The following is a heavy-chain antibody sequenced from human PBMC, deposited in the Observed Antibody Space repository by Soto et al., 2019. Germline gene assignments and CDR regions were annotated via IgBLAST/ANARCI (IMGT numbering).Heavy chain of an antibody. D-gene: IGHD6-13*01. CDR1: GFTFSDHY. CDR2: TRNKANSYTT. V-gene: IGHV3-72*01. CDR3: ATLHGGIETAFDI. J-gene: IGHJ3*02. Sequence: PGGSLRLSCAASGFTFSDHYMDWVRQAPGKGLEWVGRTRNKANSYTTEYAASVKGRFTISRDDSKNSLYLQMNSLKTEDTAVYYCATLHGGIETAFDIWGQGTMVTVSS.